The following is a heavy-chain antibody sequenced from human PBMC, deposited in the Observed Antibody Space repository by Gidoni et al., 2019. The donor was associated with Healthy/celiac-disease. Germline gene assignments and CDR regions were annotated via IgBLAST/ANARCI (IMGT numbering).Heavy chain of an antibody. J-gene: IGHJ4*02. CDR1: GFSLSTSGVG. D-gene: IGHD5-12*01. Sequence: QITLKESGPTLVKPTQTLTLTCTFSGFSLSTSGVGVGWIRQPPGKALEWLALIYWDDDKRYSPSLKSRLTITKDTSKNQVVLTMTNMDPVDTATYYCAHRRGIRWPFDYWGQGTLVTVSS. V-gene: IGHV2-5*02. CDR2: IYWDDDK. CDR3: AHRRGIRWPFDY.